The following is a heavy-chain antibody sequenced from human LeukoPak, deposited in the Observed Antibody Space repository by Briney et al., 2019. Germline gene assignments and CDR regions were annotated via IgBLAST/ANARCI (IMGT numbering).Heavy chain of an antibody. D-gene: IGHD4-17*01. V-gene: IGHV3-21*01. CDR1: GFTFSSYS. J-gene: IGHJ4*02. Sequence: GGSLRLSCAASGFTFSSYSMNWVRQAPRKGLEWVSSISSSSSYIHYADSVKGRFTISRDNAKNSLYLQMNSLRAEDTAVYYCARDGGGDYGVDYWGQGTLVTVSS. CDR2: ISSSSSYI. CDR3: ARDGGGDYGVDY.